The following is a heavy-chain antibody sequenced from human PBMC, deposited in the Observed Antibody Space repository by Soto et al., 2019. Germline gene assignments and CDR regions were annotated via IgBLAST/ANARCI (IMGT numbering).Heavy chain of an antibody. CDR1: GGSISSSSYY. J-gene: IGHJ6*03. CDR3: ASRSGLYCTNGVCYYYYYMDV. Sequence: PSETLSLTCTVSGGSISSSSYYWGWIRQPPGKGLEWIGSIYYSGSTYYNPSLKSRVTISVDTSKNQFSLKLSSVTAADTAVYYCASRSGLYCTNGVCYYYYYMDVWGKGTTVTVSS. D-gene: IGHD2-8*01. V-gene: IGHV4-39*01. CDR2: IYYSGST.